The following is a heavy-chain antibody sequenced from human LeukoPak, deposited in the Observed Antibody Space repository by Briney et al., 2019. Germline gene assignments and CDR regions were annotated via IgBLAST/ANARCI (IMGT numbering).Heavy chain of an antibody. V-gene: IGHV1-69*13. CDR3: ARHQLLSNWFDP. J-gene: IGHJ5*02. CDR1: GGTFSSYA. D-gene: IGHD2-2*01. CDR2: IIPIFGTA. Sequence: SVKVSCKASGGTFSSYAISWVRQAPGQGLEWMGGIIPIFGTANYAQKFQGRVTITADESTSTAYMELSSLRSEDTAVYYCARHQLLSNWFDPWGQGTLVTVSS.